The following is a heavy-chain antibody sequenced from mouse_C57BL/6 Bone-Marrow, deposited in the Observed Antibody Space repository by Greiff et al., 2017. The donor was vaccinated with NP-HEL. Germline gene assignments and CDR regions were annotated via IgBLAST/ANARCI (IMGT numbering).Heavy chain of an antibody. CDR1: GYSFTSYY. CDR3: ARRNSPHYFED. Sequence: VQLQQSGPELVKPGASVKISCKASGYSFTSYYIHWVKQRPGQGLEWIGWIYPGSGNTKYNEKFKGKATLTADTSSSTAYMQLSSLTSEDSAVYYCARRNSPHYFEDWGQGTTLTVSS. CDR2: IYPGSGNT. D-gene: IGHD5-2*01. J-gene: IGHJ2*01. V-gene: IGHV1-66*01.